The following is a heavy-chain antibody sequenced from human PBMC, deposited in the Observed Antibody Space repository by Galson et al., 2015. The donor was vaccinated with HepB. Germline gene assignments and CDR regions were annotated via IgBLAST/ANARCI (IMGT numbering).Heavy chain of an antibody. V-gene: IGHV7-4-1*02. D-gene: IGHD3-10*01. J-gene: IGHJ5*02. CDR3: ARTPSYGSGSYYNVWFDP. CDR1: GYTFIDYA. Sequence: SVKVSCKASGYTFIDYAMNWVRPAPGQGLEWMGWINTNTGNPTYAQGFTGRFVFSLETSVSTAYLQISSLKAEDTAVYYCARTPSYGSGSYYNVWFDPWGQGTLVTVSS. CDR2: INTNTGNP.